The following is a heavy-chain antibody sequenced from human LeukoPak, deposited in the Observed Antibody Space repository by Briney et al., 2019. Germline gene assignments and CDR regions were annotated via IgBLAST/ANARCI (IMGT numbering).Heavy chain of an antibody. Sequence: PSETLSLTCTVSGGSISSSSYYWGWIRQPPRKGLEWIGSIYYSGSTYYNPSLKSRVTISVDTSKNQFSLKLTSVTAADTAVYYCASWSLVDLPTKYFQHWGQGTVVTVSS. D-gene: IGHD5-24*01. J-gene: IGHJ1*01. V-gene: IGHV4-39*07. CDR3: ASWSLVDLPTKYFQH. CDR2: IYYSGST. CDR1: GGSISSSSYY.